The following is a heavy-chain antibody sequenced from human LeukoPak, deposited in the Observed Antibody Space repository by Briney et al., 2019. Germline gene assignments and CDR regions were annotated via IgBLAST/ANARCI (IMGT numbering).Heavy chain of an antibody. J-gene: IGHJ4*02. Sequence: GGSLRLSCAASGFTVSSNYMSWVRQAPGKGLEWVSVIYSGGSTYYADSVKGRFTISRDNSKNTLYLQMNSLRAEDTAVYCCARGLGYCSSTSCYKWDMYYFDYWGQGTLVTVSS. V-gene: IGHV3-66*02. CDR1: GFTVSSNY. D-gene: IGHD2-2*02. CDR3: ARGLGYCSSTSCYKWDMYYFDY. CDR2: IYSGGST.